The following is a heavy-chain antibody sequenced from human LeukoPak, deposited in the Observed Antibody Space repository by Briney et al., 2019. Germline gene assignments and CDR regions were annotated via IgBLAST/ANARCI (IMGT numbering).Heavy chain of an antibody. CDR3: ARDRAAAAGIIGD. Sequence: PGGSLRLSCAASGFPFSSYTMNWVRQAPGKGLEWVSFISSGSTYISYADSVKGRFTISRDNSKNTLYLQMNSLRAEDTAVYYCARDRAAAAGIIGDWGQGTLVTVSS. V-gene: IGHV3-21*01. D-gene: IGHD6-13*01. J-gene: IGHJ4*02. CDR1: GFPFSSYT. CDR2: ISSGSTYI.